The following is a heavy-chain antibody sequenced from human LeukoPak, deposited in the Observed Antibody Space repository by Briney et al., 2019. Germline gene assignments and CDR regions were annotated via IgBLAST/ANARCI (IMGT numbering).Heavy chain of an antibody. D-gene: IGHD3-22*01. V-gene: IGHV1-2*06. CDR3: ARVPPDSSGYYYAHDAFDI. Sequence: ASVKVSCKASGYTFTGYYMYWVRQAPGQGLEWMGRINPNSGGTNYAQKFQGRVTMTTDTSTSTAYMELRSLRSDDTAVYYCARVPPDSSGYYYAHDAFDIWGQGTMVTVSS. CDR1: GYTFTGYY. J-gene: IGHJ3*02. CDR2: INPNSGGT.